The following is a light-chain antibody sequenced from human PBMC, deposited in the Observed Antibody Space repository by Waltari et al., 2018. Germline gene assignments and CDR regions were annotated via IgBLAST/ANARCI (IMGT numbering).Light chain of an antibody. CDR2: RSD. CDR3: AAWDDSLNGRWV. Sequence: QSVLTQPPSASGTPGQGVTISCSGGASNIGNNVVNWYQQVPGKAPKLLIYRSDRRPAGVPDRFSGSKSGTSASLAISGLQSEDEADYDCAAWDDSLNGRWVFGGGTKVTVL. V-gene: IGLV1-44*01. CDR1: ASNIGNNV. J-gene: IGLJ3*02.